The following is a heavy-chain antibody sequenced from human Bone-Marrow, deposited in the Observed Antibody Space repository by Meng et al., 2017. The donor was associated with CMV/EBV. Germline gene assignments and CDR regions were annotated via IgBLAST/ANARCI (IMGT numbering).Heavy chain of an antibody. CDR2: ISWDSGTI. J-gene: IGHJ4*02. Sequence: SLKIFFAASGFTFGDYAMHWVRQLPGKGLEWVSGISWDSGTIDYAASVKGRFPISRDNAKNSMYLQMNSLKAEDTALYYCARDPREMATTLGYCDYWGQGTLVTVSS. CDR3: ARDPREMATTLGYCDY. CDR1: GFTFGDYA. V-gene: IGHV3-9*01. D-gene: IGHD5-24*01.